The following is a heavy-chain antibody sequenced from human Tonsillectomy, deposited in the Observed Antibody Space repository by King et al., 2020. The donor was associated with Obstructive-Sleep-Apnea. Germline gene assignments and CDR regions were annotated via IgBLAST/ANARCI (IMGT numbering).Heavy chain of an antibody. CDR1: GGAITSGDYY. CDR2: IYYSGGT. CDR3: ARASGTVIRIDY. J-gene: IGHJ4*02. D-gene: IGHD4-23*01. Sequence: VQLQESGPGLVKPSQTLSLTCAVSGGAITSGDYYWSWVRQPPGKGLEWIGYIYYSGGTYYNPSLKSRVSISVDTSKNHISLKLSSVTAADTAVYYCARASGTVIRIDYWGQGTLVTVSS. V-gene: IGHV4-30-4*01.